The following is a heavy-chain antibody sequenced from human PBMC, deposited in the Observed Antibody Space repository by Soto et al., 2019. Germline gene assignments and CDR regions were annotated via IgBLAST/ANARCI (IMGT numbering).Heavy chain of an antibody. J-gene: IGHJ5*02. CDR1: GGSISSFY. Sequence: PSETLSLTCTFSGGSISSFYWSWIRQPPGKGLEWIGYIYYSGSTNYNPSLKSRVTISVDTSKNQFSLKLSSVTAADTAAYYCAREIYSSGWLNWFDPWGQGTLVTVSS. D-gene: IGHD6-19*01. V-gene: IGHV4-59*01. CDR3: AREIYSSGWLNWFDP. CDR2: IYYSGST.